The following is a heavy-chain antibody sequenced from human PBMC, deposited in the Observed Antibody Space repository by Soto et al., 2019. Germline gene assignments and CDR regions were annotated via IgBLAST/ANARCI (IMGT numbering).Heavy chain of an antibody. Sequence: SETLSLTCTVSGGSISSGSYFWGWIRQPPGKGLEWIGSIYYSGSTSYNPSLRSRVTMSVDTSKNQFSLKLSSVSATDTAVYYCARHTGYSSGKRWFDPWGQGTLVTVSS. CDR1: GGSISSGSYF. V-gene: IGHV4-39*01. J-gene: IGHJ5*02. D-gene: IGHD6-19*01. CDR3: ARHTGYSSGKRWFDP. CDR2: IYYSGST.